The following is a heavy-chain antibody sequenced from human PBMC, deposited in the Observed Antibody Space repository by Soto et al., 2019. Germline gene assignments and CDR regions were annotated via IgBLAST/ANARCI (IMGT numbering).Heavy chain of an antibody. CDR1: GFTFSSYA. CDR2: ISGSGGST. D-gene: IGHD7-27*01. V-gene: IGHV3-23*01. Sequence: GGSLRLSCAASGFTFSSYAMSWVRQAPGKGLEWVSAISGSGGSTYYADSVKGRFTISRDNSKNTLYLQMNSLRAEDTAVYYCAKAWDYYYYYGMDVWGQGTTVTSP. J-gene: IGHJ6*02. CDR3: AKAWDYYYYYGMDV.